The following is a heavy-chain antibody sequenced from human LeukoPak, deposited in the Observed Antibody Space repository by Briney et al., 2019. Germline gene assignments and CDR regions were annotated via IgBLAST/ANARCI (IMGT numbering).Heavy chain of an antibody. D-gene: IGHD3-9*01. Sequence: PGGSLRLSCTASGFTFGDYAMRWVRQAPGKGPEWVGFIRSKAYGGTTEYAASVKGRFTISRDDSNSIAYLQMNSLKTEDTAVYYCTLEFSYMNGWYDYWGQGTLVTVSS. CDR3: TLEFSYMNGWYDY. CDR1: GFTFGDYA. CDR2: IRSKAYGGTT. J-gene: IGHJ4*02. V-gene: IGHV3-49*04.